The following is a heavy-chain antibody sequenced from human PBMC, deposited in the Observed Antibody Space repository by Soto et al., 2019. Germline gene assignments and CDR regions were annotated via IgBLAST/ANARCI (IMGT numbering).Heavy chain of an antibody. CDR3: ARRVTHPEYYYYYYGMDV. CDR1: GDSIRSSSDY. D-gene: IGHD4-4*01. V-gene: IGHV4-39*01. Sequence: SETLSLTCTVSGDSIRSSSDYWGWIRQPPGKGLEWIGSIYYSGSTYYNPSLKSRVTISVDTSKNQFSLKLSSVTAADTAVYYCARRVTHPEYYYYYYGMDVWGQGTTVTVSS. CDR2: IYYSGST. J-gene: IGHJ6*02.